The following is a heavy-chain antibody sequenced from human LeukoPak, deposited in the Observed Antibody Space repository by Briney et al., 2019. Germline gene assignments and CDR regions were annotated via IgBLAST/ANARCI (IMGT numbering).Heavy chain of an antibody. CDR3: AGLVGRYSSGLYYYYFDY. Sequence: SETLSLTCTISGDSINSLDLWSWVRQPPGKGLEWIGEMYLSGTTHSNPSVKSRVTISIDKSKNQFFLNLSSVTAADTAVYYCAGLVGRYSSGLYYYYFDYWGQGTLVTVSS. CDR1: GDSINSLDL. V-gene: IGHV4-4*02. D-gene: IGHD3-22*01. CDR2: MYLSGTT. J-gene: IGHJ4*02.